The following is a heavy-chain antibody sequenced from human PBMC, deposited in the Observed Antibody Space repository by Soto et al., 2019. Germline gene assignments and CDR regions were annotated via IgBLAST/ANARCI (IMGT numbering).Heavy chain of an antibody. CDR3: ARGERDRVLGSGGSPWGFDP. CDR1: GGSFSGYY. Sequence: SETLSLTCAVYGGSFSGYYWSWIRQPPGKGLEWIGEINHSGSTNYNPSLKSRVTISVDTSKNQFSLKLSSVTAADTAVYYCARGERDRVLGSGGSPWGFDPWGQGTLVTVSS. D-gene: IGHD2-15*01. CDR2: INHSGST. J-gene: IGHJ5*02. V-gene: IGHV4-34*01.